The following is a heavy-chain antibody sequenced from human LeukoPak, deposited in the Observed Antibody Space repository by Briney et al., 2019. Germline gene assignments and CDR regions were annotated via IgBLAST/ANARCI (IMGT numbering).Heavy chain of an antibody. V-gene: IGHV4-38-2*01. D-gene: IGHD6-13*01. CDR3: ARRKSSSWSRDAFDI. Sequence: SETLSLTCAVSGYSISSGYYWGWIRQPPGKGLEWIGSIYHSGSTYYTPTIKSRVTISVDTTKTQFSLKLSSVTAADTAVYYCARRKSSSWSRDAFDIWGQGTMVTVSS. CDR1: GYSISSGYY. CDR2: IYHSGST. J-gene: IGHJ3*02.